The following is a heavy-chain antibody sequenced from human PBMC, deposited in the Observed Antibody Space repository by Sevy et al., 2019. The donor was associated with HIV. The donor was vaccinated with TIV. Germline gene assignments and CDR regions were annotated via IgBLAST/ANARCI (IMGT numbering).Heavy chain of an antibody. D-gene: IGHD5-12*01. V-gene: IGHV3-30-3*01. CDR1: GFTFSSYA. J-gene: IGHJ4*02. CDR3: ARGPYNSGLRLDF. Sequence: GGSLRLSCAASGFTFSSYAMHWVRQGPVKGLEWLTVISFDGGNKYYADSVKGRFTISRENSKNTVSLQMNSLRPDDTALYYCARGPYNSGLRLDFWGRGILVTVSS. CDR2: ISFDGGNK.